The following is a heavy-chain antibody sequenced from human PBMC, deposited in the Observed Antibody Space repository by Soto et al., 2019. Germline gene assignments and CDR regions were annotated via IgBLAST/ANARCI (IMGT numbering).Heavy chain of an antibody. D-gene: IGHD5-18*01. CDR2: IYSGGSA. Sequence: EVQLVESGGGLVQPGGSLRLSCAASGFTVSSNYMSWVRQAPGKGLEWVSVIYSGGSAYYADSVKGRITISRDNSKNTLYLQINSLRAEDTAVYYCSRHGYSYGGGYFDYWGQGTLVTVSS. CDR1: GFTVSSNY. J-gene: IGHJ4*02. V-gene: IGHV3-66*04. CDR3: SRHGYSYGGGYFDY.